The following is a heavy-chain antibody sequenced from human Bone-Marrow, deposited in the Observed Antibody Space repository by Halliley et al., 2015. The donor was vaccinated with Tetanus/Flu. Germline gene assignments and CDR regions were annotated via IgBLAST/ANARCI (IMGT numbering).Heavy chain of an antibody. Sequence: LGGTYYRPKGYNEYAAAVKSRITIDADTSENQVSLHLNAVTPDDRAMFYCARGRRAGSGSYDIWGQGTLVTVSS. CDR2: TYYRPKGYN. CDR3: ARGRRAGSGSYDI. V-gene: IGHV6-1*01. J-gene: IGHJ4*02. D-gene: IGHD1-26*01.